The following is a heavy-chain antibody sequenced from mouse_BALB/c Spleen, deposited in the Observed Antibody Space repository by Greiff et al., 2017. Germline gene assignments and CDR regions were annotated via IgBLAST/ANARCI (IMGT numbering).Heavy chain of an antibody. CDR3: SRDKGGLLFDY. J-gene: IGHJ2*01. D-gene: IGHD2-3*01. CDR1: GFTFTDYY. CDR2: IRNKAYGYTT. Sequence: EVNVVESGGGLVQPGGSLRLSCTTSGFTFTDYYMNWVRQPPGKALEWLAFIRNKAYGYTTEYSASVKGRFTISRDNSQNILYLQMNTLRVEDSATYYCSRDKGGLLFDYWGQGTTLTVSS. V-gene: IGHV7-3*02.